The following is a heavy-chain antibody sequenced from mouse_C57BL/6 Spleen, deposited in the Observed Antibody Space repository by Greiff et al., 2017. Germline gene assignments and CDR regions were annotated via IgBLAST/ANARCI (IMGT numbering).Heavy chain of an antibody. V-gene: IGHV4-1*01. CDR3: ARPYYYGSSYWYFDV. Sequence: EVKLVESGGGLVQPGGSLKLSCAASGIAFSRYWMSWVRRAPGKGLEWIGEINPDSSTINYAPSLKDKFIISRDNAKNTLYLQMSKVRSEDTALYYCARPYYYGSSYWYFDVWGTGTTVTVSS. D-gene: IGHD1-1*01. CDR1: GIAFSRYW. CDR2: INPDSSTI. J-gene: IGHJ1*03.